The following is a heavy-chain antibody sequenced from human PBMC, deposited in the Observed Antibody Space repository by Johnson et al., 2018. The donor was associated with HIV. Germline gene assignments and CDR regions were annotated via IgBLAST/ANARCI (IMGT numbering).Heavy chain of an antibody. V-gene: IGHV3-30*02. CDR3: AKDLQQPQRGEHALAQDAFDI. J-gene: IGHJ3*02. Sequence: QVQLVESGGGLVKPGGSLRLSCAASGFTFSSYGMHWVRQAPGKGLEWVAFIHSDGANKYYADSVKGRFTIPRDNSKNTLYLQMNSLRAEDTAVYYCAKDLQQPQRGEHALAQDAFDIWGQGTMVTVSS. D-gene: IGHD6-13*01. CDR1: GFTFSSYG. CDR2: IHSDGANK.